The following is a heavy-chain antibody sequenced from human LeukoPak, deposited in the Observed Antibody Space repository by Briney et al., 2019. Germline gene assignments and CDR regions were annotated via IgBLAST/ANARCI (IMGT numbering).Heavy chain of an antibody. CDR3: AKDHGLRFLEWSDLDS. CDR2: IWYDGSNK. V-gene: IGHV3-33*06. CDR1: GFTFSSYG. D-gene: IGHD3-3*01. J-gene: IGHJ4*02. Sequence: QPGGSLRLSCAASGFTFSSYGMHWVRQAPGKGLEWVAVIWYDGSNKYYADSVKGRFTISRDNSKNTLYLQMNSLRAEDTAVYYCAKDHGLRFLEWSDLDSWGQGTLVTVSS.